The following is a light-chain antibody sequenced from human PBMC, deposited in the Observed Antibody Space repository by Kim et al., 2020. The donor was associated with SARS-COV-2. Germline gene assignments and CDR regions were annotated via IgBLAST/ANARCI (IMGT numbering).Light chain of an antibody. Sequence: QGVTISCTGRSANIGAGYDVNWYQQLTGTAPKLLIYGNSNRPSGVPYRFSGSKSGTSASLAITGLQAEDEADYYCQSYDSTLSGSVFGGGTQLTVL. CDR2: GNS. V-gene: IGLV1-40*01. CDR3: QSYDSTLSGSV. J-gene: IGLJ3*02. CDR1: SANIGAGYD.